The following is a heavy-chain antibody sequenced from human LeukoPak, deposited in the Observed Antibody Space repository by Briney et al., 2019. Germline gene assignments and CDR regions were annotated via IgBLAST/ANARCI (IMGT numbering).Heavy chain of an antibody. CDR2: IYHSGST. V-gene: IGHV4-38-2*02. CDR1: GYSISSGYY. D-gene: IGHD3-22*01. Sequence: SETLSLTCTVSGYSISSGYYWGWIRQPPGKGLEWIGSIYHSGSTYYNPSLKSRVTISVDTSKNQFSLKLSSVTAADTAVYYCARTTRSIDDSSGYYRYWYFDLWGRGTLVTVSS. CDR3: ARTTRSIDDSSGYYRYWYFDL. J-gene: IGHJ2*01.